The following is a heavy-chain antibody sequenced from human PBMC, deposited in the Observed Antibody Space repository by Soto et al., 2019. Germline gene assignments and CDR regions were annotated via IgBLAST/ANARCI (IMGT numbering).Heavy chain of an antibody. J-gene: IGHJ6*02. Sequence: GGSLRLSCAASGFTFSSYGMHWARQAPGKGLEWVAVIWYDGSNKYYADSVKGRFTISRDNSKNTLYLQMNSLRAEDTAVYYCARDRAPKSYYYYYGMDVWGQGTTVTVSS. CDR3: ARDRAPKSYYYYYGMDV. CDR2: IWYDGSNK. CDR1: GFTFSSYG. V-gene: IGHV3-33*01.